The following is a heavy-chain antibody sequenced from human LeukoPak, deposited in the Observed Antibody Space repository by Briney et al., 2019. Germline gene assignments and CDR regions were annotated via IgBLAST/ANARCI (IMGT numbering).Heavy chain of an antibody. D-gene: IGHD6-6*01. J-gene: IGHJ6*02. V-gene: IGHV4-30-4*01. CDR1: AGSISSGDYY. CDR3: ARDSSSYYYYYGMDV. Sequence: SETLSLNCTVSAGSISSGDYYWSWIRQPPGKGVEWIGNICSRGSTYYNPSRRSRVTISLDTSTNQYSLKVSSVTAADTAVYYCARDSSSYYYYYGMDVWGQGTTVTVS. CDR2: ICSRGST.